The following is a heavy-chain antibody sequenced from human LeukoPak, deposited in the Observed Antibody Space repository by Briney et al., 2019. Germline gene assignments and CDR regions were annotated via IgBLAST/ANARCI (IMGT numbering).Heavy chain of an antibody. Sequence: GGSLRLSCAVSGFTFSSYSMNWVRQAPGKGLEWVSSISSSSSYIYYADSVKGRFTISRDNAKNSLYLQMNSLRAEDTAVYYCARDRYYGDFLYYFDYWGQGTLVTVSS. J-gene: IGHJ4*02. CDR3: ARDRYYGDFLYYFDY. D-gene: IGHD4-17*01. CDR2: ISSSSSYI. V-gene: IGHV3-21*01. CDR1: GFTFSSYS.